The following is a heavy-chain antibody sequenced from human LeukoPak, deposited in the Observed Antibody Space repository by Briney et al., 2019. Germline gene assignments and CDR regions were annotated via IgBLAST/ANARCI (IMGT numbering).Heavy chain of an antibody. CDR3: ARGIPGLPGIYCGGDCYLSPGMDV. CDR2: ISGSGGST. J-gene: IGHJ6*02. D-gene: IGHD2-21*02. Sequence: GGSLRLSCAASGFTFSSYAMSWVRQAPGKGLEWVSAISGSGGSTYYADSVKGRFTISRDNSKNTLYLQMNSLRAEDTAVYYCARGIPGLPGIYCGGDCYLSPGMDVWGQGTTVTVSS. V-gene: IGHV3-23*01. CDR1: GFTFSSYA.